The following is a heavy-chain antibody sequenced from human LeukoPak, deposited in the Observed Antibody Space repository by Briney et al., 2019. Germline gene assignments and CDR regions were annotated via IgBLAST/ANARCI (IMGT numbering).Heavy chain of an antibody. V-gene: IGHV1-18*01. Sequence: ASVKVSCKASGYTFTSYGISRVRQAPGQGIEWMEWISAYNGNTNYAQKLQGRVTMTTDTSTSTAYMELSSLRSEDTAVYYCARSGGSSSGYLGGPIGYWGQGTLVTVSS. CDR2: ISAYNGNT. CDR3: ARSGGSSSGYLGGPIGY. J-gene: IGHJ4*02. D-gene: IGHD3-22*01. CDR1: GYTFTSYG.